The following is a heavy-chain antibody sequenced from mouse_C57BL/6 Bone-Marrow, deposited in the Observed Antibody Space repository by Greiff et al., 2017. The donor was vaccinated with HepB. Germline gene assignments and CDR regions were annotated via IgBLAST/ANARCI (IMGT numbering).Heavy chain of an antibody. J-gene: IGHJ2*01. D-gene: IGHD3-2*02. CDR3: ACPPKGSSGYLYYFDY. V-gene: IGHV1-39*01. Sequence: EVQRVESGPELVKPGASVKISCKASGYSFTDYNMNWVKQSNGKSLEWIGVINPNYGTTSYNQKFKGKATLTVDQSSSTAYMQLNSLTSEDSAVYYCACPPKGSSGYLYYFDYWGQGTTLTVSS. CDR2: INPNYGTT. CDR1: GYSFTDYN.